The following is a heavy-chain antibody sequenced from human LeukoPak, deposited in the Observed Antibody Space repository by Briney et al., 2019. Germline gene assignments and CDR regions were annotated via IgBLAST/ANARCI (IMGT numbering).Heavy chain of an antibody. CDR1: GDSFDNYF. CDR2: IYSDGKT. J-gene: IGHJ4*02. D-gene: IGHD3-3*01. Sequence: TSETLSLTCSVSGDSFDNYFWSWIRQSAGEGLEWIGRIYSDGKTDYNPSFGSRVTMSVDTAKKQFSLELRSVTAADTAVYYCAKGAIPFVQWSHYFNYWGQGILVTVSS. CDR3: AKGAIPFVQWSHYFNY. V-gene: IGHV4-4*07.